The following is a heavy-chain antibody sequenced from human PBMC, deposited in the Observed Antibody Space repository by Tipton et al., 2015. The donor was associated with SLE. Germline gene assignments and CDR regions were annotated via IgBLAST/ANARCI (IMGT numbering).Heavy chain of an antibody. CDR2: IWYDGSNK. Sequence: SLRLSCAASGFTFSNYGMHWVRQAPGKGLEWVAVIWYDGSNKYYADSVKGRFTISRDNSKNTLYLQMNSLRAEDTAVYYCARALEMATYYFDYWGQGTLVTVSS. V-gene: IGHV3-33*01. D-gene: IGHD5-24*01. J-gene: IGHJ4*02. CDR1: GFTFSNYG. CDR3: ARALEMATYYFDY.